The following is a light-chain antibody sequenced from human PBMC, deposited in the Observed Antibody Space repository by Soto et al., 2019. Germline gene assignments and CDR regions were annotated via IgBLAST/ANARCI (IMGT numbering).Light chain of an antibody. CDR1: TGPVTNGHF. Sequence: QAVVTQEPSLTVSPGGTVTLTCGSSTGPVTNGHFPYWFQQKPGQAPRPLIYDTDNKHSWTPARFSASLLGDKAALTLSGALHEDEAAYYCSLSYTGRLYVFGPGTKVSVL. CDR3: SLSYTGRLYV. J-gene: IGLJ1*01. CDR2: DTD. V-gene: IGLV7-46*01.